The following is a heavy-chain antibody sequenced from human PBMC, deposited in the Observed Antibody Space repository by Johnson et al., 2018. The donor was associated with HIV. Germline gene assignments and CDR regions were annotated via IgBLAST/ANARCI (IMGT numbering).Heavy chain of an antibody. Sequence: EVQLVESGGGLVQPGRSLRLSCAASGFTFDDYAMHWVRQAPGKGLEWVSGISWNSGSIGYADSVKGRFTISRDNAKNSLFLQMNSLRAEDTALYYCVRGIVGATGAFDLWGQGTLVTVSS. CDR3: VRGIVGATGAFDL. CDR2: ISWNSGSI. D-gene: IGHD1-26*01. J-gene: IGHJ3*01. CDR1: GFTFDDYA. V-gene: IGHV3-9*01.